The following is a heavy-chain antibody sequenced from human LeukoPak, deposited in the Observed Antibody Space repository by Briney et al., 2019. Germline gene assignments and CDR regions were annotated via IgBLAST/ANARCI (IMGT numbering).Heavy chain of an antibody. J-gene: IGHJ6*02. Sequence: GESLKISCKGSGYSFTSYWIGWVRQMPGKGLEWMGIIYPGDSDTRYSPSFQGQVTISADKSISTAYLQWSSLKAPDTAMYYCARVGPRDYYYYGMDVWGQGTTVTVSS. CDR1: GYSFTSYW. D-gene: IGHD1-26*01. CDR2: IYPGDSDT. V-gene: IGHV5-51*01. CDR3: ARVGPRDYYYYGMDV.